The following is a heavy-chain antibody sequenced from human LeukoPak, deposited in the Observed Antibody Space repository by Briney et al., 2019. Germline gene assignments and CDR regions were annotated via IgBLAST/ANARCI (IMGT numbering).Heavy chain of an antibody. D-gene: IGHD3-9*01. Sequence: SETLSLTCTVSGGSISSYYWSWIRQPPGKGLEWIGYIYYSGSTNYNPSLKSRVTISVDTSKNQFSLKLSSVTAADTAVYYYARNHYDILTGYPTQYYFDYWGQGTLVTVSS. CDR2: IYYSGST. J-gene: IGHJ4*02. V-gene: IGHV4-59*01. CDR1: GGSISSYY. CDR3: ARNHYDILTGYPTQYYFDY.